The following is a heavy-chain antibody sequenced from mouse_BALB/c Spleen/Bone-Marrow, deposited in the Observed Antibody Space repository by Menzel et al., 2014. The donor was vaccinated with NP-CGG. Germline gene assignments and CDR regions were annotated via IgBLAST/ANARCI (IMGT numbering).Heavy chain of an antibody. Sequence: VQLVESGAELVRPGTSVKMSCKAAGYTFTNYWIGWVKPRPGHGLEWIGDIYPGGGYTNYNEKFKGKATLTADTSSSTAYMQLSSLTSEDSAIYYCARGEDGLDYWGQGTTLTVSS. J-gene: IGHJ2*01. CDR1: GYTFTNYW. CDR2: IYPGGGYT. CDR3: ARGEDGLDY. D-gene: IGHD2-3*01. V-gene: IGHV1-63*02.